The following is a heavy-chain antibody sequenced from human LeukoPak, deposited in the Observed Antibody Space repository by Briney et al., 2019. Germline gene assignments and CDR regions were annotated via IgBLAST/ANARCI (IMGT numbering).Heavy chain of an antibody. D-gene: IGHD3-22*01. CDR1: GFTFDDYA. J-gene: IGHJ4*02. CDR3: AKGYTATMIVS. CDR2: ISWNSGSI. Sequence: PGGSLRLSCAASGFTFDDYAMHWVRQAPGKGLEWVSGISWNSGSIGYADSVKGRFTISRDNAKNSLYLQMNSLRAEDTALYYCAKGYTATMIVSWGQGTLVTVSS. V-gene: IGHV3-9*01.